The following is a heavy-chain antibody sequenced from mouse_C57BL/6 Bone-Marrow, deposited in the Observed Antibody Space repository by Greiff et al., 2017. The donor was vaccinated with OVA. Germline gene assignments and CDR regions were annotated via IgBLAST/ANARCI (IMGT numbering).Heavy chain of an antibody. J-gene: IGHJ1*03. V-gene: IGHV1-50*01. CDR3: ARSGGSKYFDV. D-gene: IGHD1-1*01. CDR1: GYTFTSYW. CDR2: IDPSDSYT. Sequence: QVQLQQSGAELVKPGASVKLSCKASGYTFTSYWIQWVKQRPGQGLEWIGEIDPSDSYTNYNQKFKGKATLTVDTSSSTAYMQLSSLTSEDSAVYYCARSGGSKYFDVWGTGTTVTVSS.